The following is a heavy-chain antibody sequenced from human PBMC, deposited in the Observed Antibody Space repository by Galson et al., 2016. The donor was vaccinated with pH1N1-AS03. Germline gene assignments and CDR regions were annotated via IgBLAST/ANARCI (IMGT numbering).Heavy chain of an antibody. CDR2: ISPYNGNA. CDR1: GYKFDTYG. D-gene: IGHD1-26*01. J-gene: IGHJ6*03. Sequence: SVKVSCKASGYKFDTYGISWVRQAPGQGLEWLGWISPYNGNANYAQRYRGRVTMTTDTSTTTAYMELRSLTYDDTAVYYCARDGVGSIVPYYYFHMDVWGKGTTVTVSS. V-gene: IGHV1-18*01. CDR3: ARDGVGSIVPYYYFHMDV.